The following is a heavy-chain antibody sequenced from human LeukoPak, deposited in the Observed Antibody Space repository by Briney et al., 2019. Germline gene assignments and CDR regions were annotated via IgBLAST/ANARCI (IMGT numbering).Heavy chain of an antibody. CDR2: IYYSGST. D-gene: IGHD3-9*01. Sequence: PSETLSLTCAVSGGSISSNSYYWGWIRQPPGKGLEWIGSIYYSGSTYYNPSLKSRVTISVDTSKNQFSLKLSSVTAADTAVYYCARHTLRYFDWLPRPGDFDYWGQGTLVTVSS. J-gene: IGHJ4*02. CDR3: ARHTLRYFDWLPRPGDFDY. CDR1: GGSISSNSYY. V-gene: IGHV4-39*01.